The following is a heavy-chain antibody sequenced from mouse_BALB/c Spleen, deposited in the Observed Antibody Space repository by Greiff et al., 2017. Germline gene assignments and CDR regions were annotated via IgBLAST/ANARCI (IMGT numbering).Heavy chain of an antibody. CDR2: IDPANGNT. CDR1: GFYIKDSY. J-gene: IGHJ2*01. CDR3: AEVRRGAFDY. D-gene: IGHD2-14*01. Sequence: EVQLQQSGAELVKPGASVKLSCTASGFYIKDSYMHWVKQRPEQGLEWIGRIDPANGNTKYDPKFQGKATITADTSSNTAYLQLSSLTSEDTADYYGAEVRRGAFDYWGQGTTLTVSS. V-gene: IGHV14-3*02.